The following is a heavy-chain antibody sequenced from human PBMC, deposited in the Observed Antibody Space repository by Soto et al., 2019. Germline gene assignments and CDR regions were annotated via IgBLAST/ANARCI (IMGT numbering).Heavy chain of an antibody. CDR3: ARGPDDYGDYGGGDY. Sequence: QVQVVESGGGVVQPGRSLRLSCAASGFTFSSYAMHWVRQAPGKGLEWVAVISYDGSNKYYADSVKGRFTISRDNSKNTLYLQMNSLRAEDTAVYYCARGPDDYGDYGGGDYWGQGTLVTVSS. D-gene: IGHD4-17*01. J-gene: IGHJ4*02. CDR2: ISYDGSNK. CDR1: GFTFSSYA. V-gene: IGHV3-30-3*01.